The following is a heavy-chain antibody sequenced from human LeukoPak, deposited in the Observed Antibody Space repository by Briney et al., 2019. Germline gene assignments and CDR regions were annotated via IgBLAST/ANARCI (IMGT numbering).Heavy chain of an antibody. J-gene: IGHJ4*02. CDR3: AKDRLSMVRGVITTPDY. CDR2: ISYDGSSK. Sequence: GGSLRLSCAASGFTFSRNWMSWVRQGPGRGLEWVAVISYDGSSKYYTDSVKGRFPISRDTSKNTLYLQMNSLGAEDTAVYYRAKDRLSMVRGVITTPDYWGQGTMVTVSS. CDR1: GFTFSRNW. V-gene: IGHV3-30*18. D-gene: IGHD3-10*01.